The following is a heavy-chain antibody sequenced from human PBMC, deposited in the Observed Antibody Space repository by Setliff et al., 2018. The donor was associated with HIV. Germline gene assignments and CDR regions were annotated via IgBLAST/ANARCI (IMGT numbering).Heavy chain of an antibody. CDR1: GFTFSSYA. Sequence: GGSLRLSCAASGFTFSSYAMHWVRQAPGKGLEWVAVISYDGSNKYYADSVKGRFTISRDNSKNTLYLQMNSPRAEDTAVYYCARDRVDIVVVVAARGYYYYGMDVWGQGTTVTVSS. CDR2: ISYDGSNK. D-gene: IGHD2-15*01. V-gene: IGHV3-30*04. CDR3: ARDRVDIVVVVAARGYYYYGMDV. J-gene: IGHJ6*02.